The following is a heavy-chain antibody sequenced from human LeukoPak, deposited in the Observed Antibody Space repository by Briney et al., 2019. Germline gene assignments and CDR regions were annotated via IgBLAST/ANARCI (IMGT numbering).Heavy chain of an antibody. D-gene: IGHD5-18*01. V-gene: IGHV4-39*07. Sequence: ASETLSLTCTVSGGSISSSSYYWGWIRQPPGKGLEWIGSIYYSGSTYYNPSLKSRVTISVDTSKNQFSLKLGSVTAADTAVYYCARNIRDSYGLFFNYFDYWGQGTLVTVSS. CDR1: GGSISSSSYY. CDR2: IYYSGST. CDR3: ARNIRDSYGLFFNYFDY. J-gene: IGHJ4*02.